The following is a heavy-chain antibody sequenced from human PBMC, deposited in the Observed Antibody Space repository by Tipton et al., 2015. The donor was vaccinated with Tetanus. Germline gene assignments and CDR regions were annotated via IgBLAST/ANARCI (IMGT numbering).Heavy chain of an antibody. V-gene: IGHV4-59*01. J-gene: IGHJ3*01. CDR2: PSYSGNT. CDR3: EGMNGSGYIL. CDR1: GGSISSYS. Sequence: LRLSCTVSGGSISSYSWSWIRQSPGKGLEWIAYPSYSGNTNYNPSLKSRVTISIDTSKNQFSLKLTSVTAADSAVYYCEGMNGSGYILWGQGTLVTVSA. D-gene: IGHD5-12*01.